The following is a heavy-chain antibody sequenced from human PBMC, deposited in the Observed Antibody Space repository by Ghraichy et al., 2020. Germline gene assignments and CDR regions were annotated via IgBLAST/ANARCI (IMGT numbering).Heavy chain of an antibody. Sequence: SQTLSLTCTVSGGSISSYYWNWIRQPPGRGLEWIGYIYYNGNTNYNPSLKSRVTISKDTSNNQFSLRLSSVTAADPAVSYCARGLNSGHYYYYYYMDVWGKGPTVTVSS. CDR3: ARGLNSGHYYYYYYMDV. CDR2: IYYNGNT. D-gene: IGHD1-26*01. CDR1: GGSISSYY. J-gene: IGHJ6*03. V-gene: IGHV4-59*01.